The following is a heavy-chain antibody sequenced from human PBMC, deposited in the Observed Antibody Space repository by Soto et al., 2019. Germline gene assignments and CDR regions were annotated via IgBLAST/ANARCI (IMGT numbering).Heavy chain of an antibody. D-gene: IGHD2-8*02. Sequence: EVQLLESGGGLVQPGGSLRLSFAASGFTFITYAMSWVRQAPGKGLEWVWTITGSGASTYFAEAVKGRFTISRDNSKNTLYLQMSSLRVEDTALYYCARPEAENTGPDFWGQGTLVTVSS. CDR1: GFTFITYA. CDR2: ITGSGAST. J-gene: IGHJ4*02. CDR3: ARPEAENTGPDF. V-gene: IGHV3-23*01.